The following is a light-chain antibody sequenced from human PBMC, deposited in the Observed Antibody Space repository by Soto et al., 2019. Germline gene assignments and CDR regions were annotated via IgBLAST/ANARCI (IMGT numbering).Light chain of an antibody. Sequence: DIVMTQSPLSLPVTPGEPASISCRSSQSLLHSDGYNYLDWFLQRPGQSQQLLIYLGSSRASGVPDRFSGSGAGTDFTLKISRVEAEDVGVYYCMQAVQTPLTFGGGTKVYIK. CDR2: LGS. V-gene: IGKV2-28*01. CDR1: QSLLHSDGYNY. J-gene: IGKJ4*01. CDR3: MQAVQTPLT.